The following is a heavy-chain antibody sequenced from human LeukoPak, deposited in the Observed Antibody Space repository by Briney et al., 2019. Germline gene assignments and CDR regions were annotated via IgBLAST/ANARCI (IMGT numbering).Heavy chain of an antibody. CDR2: INPNSGGT. D-gene: IGHD2-15*01. V-gene: IGHV1-2*06. CDR1: GYIFTGYY. J-gene: IGHJ4*02. Sequence: GASVKVSCKASGYIFTGYYMHWVRQAPGQGLEWMGRINPNSGGTNYAQKFQGRVTMTRDTSISTAYMELSRLTSDDTAVYYCAGGDGEAAPPGGYWGQGTLVTVSS. CDR3: AGGDGEAAPPGGY.